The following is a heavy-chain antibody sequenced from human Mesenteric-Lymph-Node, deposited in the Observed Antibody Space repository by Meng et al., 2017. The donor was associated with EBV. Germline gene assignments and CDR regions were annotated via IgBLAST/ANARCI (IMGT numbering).Heavy chain of an antibody. CDR2: INAGSGET. Sequence: QVQLCEPGAGVKQPVPSVKVTCKASGYIFSSYSIHWVRQAPGQRPEWIGWINAGSGETKYSQKFQGSVTFTTDTSASIIYLEMRSLTSEDTAVYYCAISEVGPTHMASDSWGQGSLVTVSS. J-gene: IGHJ4*02. CDR3: AISEVGPTHMASDS. V-gene: IGHV1-3*01. CDR1: GYIFSSYS. D-gene: IGHD1-26*01.